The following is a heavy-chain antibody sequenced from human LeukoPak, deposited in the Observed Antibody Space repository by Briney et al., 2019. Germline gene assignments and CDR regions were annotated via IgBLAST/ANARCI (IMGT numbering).Heavy chain of an antibody. Sequence: GGSLRLSCAASGLIFSNYNMNWVRQAPGKGLEWVSYISSGSSTVYYEDSVEGRFTISRDNAKNSLYLQMNSLRAEDTAVYYCARAAAPDYWGQGTLVTVSS. CDR2: ISSGSSTV. V-gene: IGHV3-48*01. CDR3: ARAAAPDY. D-gene: IGHD2-15*01. J-gene: IGHJ4*02. CDR1: GLIFSNYN.